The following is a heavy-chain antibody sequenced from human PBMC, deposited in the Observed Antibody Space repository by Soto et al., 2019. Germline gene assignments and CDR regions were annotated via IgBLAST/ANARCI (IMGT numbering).Heavy chain of an antibody. J-gene: IGHJ5*02. V-gene: IGHV4-59*01. D-gene: IGHD6-13*01. CDR2: IYYSGST. Sequence: SETLSLTCTVSGGSISSYYWSWIRQPPGKGLEWIGYIYYSGSTNYNPSLKSRVTISVDTSKNQFSLKLSSVTAADTAVYYCARDGYSSSWYNWFDPWGQGTLVTVSS. CDR1: GGSISSYY. CDR3: ARDGYSSSWYNWFDP.